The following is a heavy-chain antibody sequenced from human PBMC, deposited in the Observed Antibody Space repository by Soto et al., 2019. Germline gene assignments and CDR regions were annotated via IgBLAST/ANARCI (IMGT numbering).Heavy chain of an antibody. V-gene: IGHV3-23*01. CDR3: AKDSLRFW. CDR2: ISGSGGST. CDR1: GVTFSSYA. D-gene: IGHD3-3*01. J-gene: IGHJ3*01. Sequence: XGSRRLSCAASGVTFSSYAMSWVRQAPGKGLEWVSAISGSGGSTYYADSVKGRFTISRDNSKNTLYLQMNSLRAEDTAVHYCAKDSLRFWWGQGTMVTVSS.